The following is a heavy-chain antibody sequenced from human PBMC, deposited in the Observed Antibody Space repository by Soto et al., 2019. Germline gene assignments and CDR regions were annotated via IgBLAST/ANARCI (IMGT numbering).Heavy chain of an antibody. D-gene: IGHD4-4*01. J-gene: IGHJ6*02. CDR3: ARGMTTVTADYYGMDV. Sequence: GGSLRLSCAASGFTFSSYGMHWVRQAPGKGLEWVAVIWYDGSNKYYADSVKGRFTISRDNSKNTLYLQMNSLRAEDTAVYYCARGMTTVTADYYGMDVWGQGTTVTSP. CDR1: GFTFSSYG. CDR2: IWYDGSNK. V-gene: IGHV3-33*01.